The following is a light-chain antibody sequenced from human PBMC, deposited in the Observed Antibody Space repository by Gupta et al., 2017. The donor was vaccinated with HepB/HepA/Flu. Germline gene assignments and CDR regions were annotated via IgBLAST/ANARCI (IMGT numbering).Light chain of an antibody. CDR3: QKRTQRPLT. J-gene: IGKJ4*01. CDR2: DAS. Sequence: EIVQTQSPATLSLSQGDRATLPCRASLSVSRYLAWYQHRPGQGPRLLIYDASNRPTGIPARFGGSGSGTDFTLSISSVQTEDVAAYYCQKRTQRPLTFGGGTKVEMK. CDR1: LSVSRY. V-gene: IGKV3-11*01.